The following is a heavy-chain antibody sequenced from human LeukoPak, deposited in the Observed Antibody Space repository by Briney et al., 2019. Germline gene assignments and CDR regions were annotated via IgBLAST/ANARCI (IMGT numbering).Heavy chain of an antibody. J-gene: IGHJ4*02. Sequence: ASVKVSCKASGYTFTGYYMHWVRQAPGQGLEWMGWINPNSGGTNYAQKFQGRVTMTRDTSISTAYMELSRLRSYDTAVYYCARDHTGIAAAHPFGDYWGQGTLVTVSS. D-gene: IGHD6-13*01. V-gene: IGHV1-2*02. CDR3: ARDHTGIAAAHPFGDY. CDR1: GYTFTGYY. CDR2: INPNSGGT.